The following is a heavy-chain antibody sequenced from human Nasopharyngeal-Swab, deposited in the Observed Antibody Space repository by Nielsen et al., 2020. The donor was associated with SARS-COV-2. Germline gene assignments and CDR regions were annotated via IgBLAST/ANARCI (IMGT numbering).Heavy chain of an antibody. Sequence: VRQAPGQGLEWMGGIIPIFGTANYAQKFQGRVTITADKSTSTAYMELSSLRSEDTAVYYCARGYSSSWQGYYFDYWGQGTLVTVSS. D-gene: IGHD6-13*01. J-gene: IGHJ4*02. V-gene: IGHV1-69*06. CDR2: IIPIFGTA. CDR3: ARGYSSSWQGYYFDY.